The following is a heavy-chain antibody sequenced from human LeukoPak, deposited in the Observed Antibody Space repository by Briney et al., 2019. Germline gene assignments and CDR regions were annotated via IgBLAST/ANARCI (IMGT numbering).Heavy chain of an antibody. CDR1: GFTFSSYW. Sequence: GGSLRLSCAASGFTFSSYWMHWVRQAPGKGLVWVSRINTDGSSTTYADSVKGRFTISRDNAQNTLYLQMNSLRAEDTAVYYCAIPELASNWFDPWGQGTLVTVSS. V-gene: IGHV3-74*01. CDR2: INTDGSST. D-gene: IGHD1-14*01. J-gene: IGHJ5*02. CDR3: AIPELASNWFDP.